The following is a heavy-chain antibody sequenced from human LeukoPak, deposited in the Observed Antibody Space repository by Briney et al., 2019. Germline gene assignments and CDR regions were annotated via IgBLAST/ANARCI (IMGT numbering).Heavy chain of an antibody. D-gene: IGHD2-15*01. CDR3: ARGVVAAPQTFDY. J-gene: IGHJ4*02. CDR1: GGSISSYY. Sequence: SETLSLTCTVSGGSISSYYWSWIRQPPGKGLEWIGYIYYSGSTNYNPSLKSRVTISVDTSKNQFSLKLSSVTAADTAVYYCARGVVAAPQTFDYWGQGTLVTVSS. CDR2: IYYSGST. V-gene: IGHV4-59*01.